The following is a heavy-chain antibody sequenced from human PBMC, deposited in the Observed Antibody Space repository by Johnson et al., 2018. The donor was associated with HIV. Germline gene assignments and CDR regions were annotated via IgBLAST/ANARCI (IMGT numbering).Heavy chain of an antibody. CDR1: GFTFSDYY. CDR3: ARVGANFDAFDI. J-gene: IGHJ3*02. Sequence: QVQLVESGGNLVNPGGSLRLSCAASGFTFSDYYMSWIRQAPGKGLEWVSYITSSGNTVYYADSVKGRFTISRDNAKNSGYLQMNILGAEDTAVYYCARVGANFDAFDIWGQGTMVTVSS. V-gene: IGHV3-11*04. D-gene: IGHD4/OR15-4a*01. CDR2: ITSSGNTV.